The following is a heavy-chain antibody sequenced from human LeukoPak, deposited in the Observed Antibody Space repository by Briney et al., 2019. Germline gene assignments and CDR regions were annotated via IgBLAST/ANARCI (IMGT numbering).Heavy chain of an antibody. D-gene: IGHD3-9*01. Sequence: SQTLSLTCTVSGGSISSGDYYWSWIRQPQGKGLEWFGYIYYSGSTYYNPSLKSRVTISVDTSKNQFSLKLSSVTAADTVVYYCARGLGILNDNWFDPWGQGTLVTVSS. J-gene: IGHJ5*02. CDR3: ARGLGILNDNWFDP. CDR2: IYYSGST. CDR1: GGSISSGDYY. V-gene: IGHV4-30-4*08.